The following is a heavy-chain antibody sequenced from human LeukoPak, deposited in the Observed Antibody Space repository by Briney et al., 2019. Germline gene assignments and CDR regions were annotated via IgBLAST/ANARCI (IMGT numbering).Heavy chain of an antibody. CDR1: GFTFDDYA. J-gene: IGHJ4*02. Sequence: GGSLRLSCAASGFTFDDYAMHWVRQAPGKGLEWVSGISWNSGSIGYADSVKGRFTISRDNAKNSLYLQMNSLRAEDTALYYCAKASWEDRSPPYFDYWGQGVLVTVSS. V-gene: IGHV3-9*01. D-gene: IGHD1-26*01. CDR2: ISWNSGSI. CDR3: AKASWEDRSPPYFDY.